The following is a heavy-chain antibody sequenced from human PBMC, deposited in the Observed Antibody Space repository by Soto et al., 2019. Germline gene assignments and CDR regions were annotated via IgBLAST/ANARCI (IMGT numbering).Heavy chain of an antibody. Sequence: SETLSLTCTVSGGSISSGGYYWSWIRQHPGKGLEWIGYIYYSGSTYYNPSLKSRVTISVDTSKNQFSLKLSSVTAADTAVYYCASLRFLEWFPEATFDYSGQGTLVTVSS. V-gene: IGHV4-31*03. J-gene: IGHJ4*02. CDR2: IYYSGST. D-gene: IGHD3-3*01. CDR1: GGSISSGGYY. CDR3: ASLRFLEWFPEATFDY.